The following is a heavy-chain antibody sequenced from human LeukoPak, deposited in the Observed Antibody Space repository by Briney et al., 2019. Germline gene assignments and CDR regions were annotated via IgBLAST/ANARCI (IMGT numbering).Heavy chain of an antibody. V-gene: IGHV1-8*03. CDR3: ARVRSSSRTQHRNWFDP. Sequence: ASVKVSCKASGYTFTSYDINWVRQATGQGLEWMGWMNPNSGNTGHAQKFQGRVTITRNTSISTAYMELSSLRSEDTAVYYCARVRSSSRTQHRNWFDPWGQGTLVTVSS. CDR2: MNPNSGNT. D-gene: IGHD6-13*01. J-gene: IGHJ5*02. CDR1: GYTFTSYD.